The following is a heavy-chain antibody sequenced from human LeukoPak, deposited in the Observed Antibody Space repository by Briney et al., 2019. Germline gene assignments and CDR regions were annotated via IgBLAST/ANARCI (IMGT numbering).Heavy chain of an antibody. CDR3: ARDQGYDILTGLSDY. CDR2: ISYDGSDK. J-gene: IGHJ4*02. V-gene: IGHV3-30*04. D-gene: IGHD3-9*01. CDR1: RFTFRTYA. Sequence: GRSLRLSCEASRFTFRTYAMHWVRQAPGKGLEWVAVISYDGSDKYYPDSVKGRFTISRDNSKKTLYLQTNSLRAEDTGVYYCARDQGYDILTGLSDYWGQGTLVTVSS.